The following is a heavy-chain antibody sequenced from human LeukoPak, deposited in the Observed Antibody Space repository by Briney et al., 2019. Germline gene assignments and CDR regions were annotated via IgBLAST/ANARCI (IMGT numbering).Heavy chain of an antibody. CDR2: IYHSGST. V-gene: IGHV4-38-2*02. CDR1: GYSISSGYY. J-gene: IGHJ5*02. D-gene: IGHD1-14*01. CDR3: ARDRTSNWFDP. Sequence: SETLSLTCTVSGYSISSGYYWGWIRQPPGKGLEWIGSIYHSGSTNYNPSLKSRVTISVDTSKNQFSLKLSSVTAADTAVYYCARDRTSNWFDPWGQGTLVTVSS.